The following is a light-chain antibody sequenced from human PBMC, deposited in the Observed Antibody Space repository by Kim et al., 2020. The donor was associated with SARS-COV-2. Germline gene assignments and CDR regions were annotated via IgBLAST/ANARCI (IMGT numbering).Light chain of an antibody. V-gene: IGLV3-19*01. Sequence: SSELTQDPAVSVALGQTVRITCQGDSLATYFASWYQQKPGQAPVLVIYGENKRPSGIPDRFSGSRSGNTASLTITGAQAEDEAHYYCNSRDNSGNHWVFGGGTQLTVL. CDR2: GEN. CDR3: NSRDNSGNHWV. J-gene: IGLJ3*02. CDR1: SLATYF.